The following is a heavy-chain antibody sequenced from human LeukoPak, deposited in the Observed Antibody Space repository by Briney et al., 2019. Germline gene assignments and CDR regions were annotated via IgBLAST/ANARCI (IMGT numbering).Heavy chain of an antibody. CDR1: GGSISSSTDY. V-gene: IGHV4-39*01. CDR2: VYFNGNA. CDR3: ARHVYSYTGSGYYHHFDY. D-gene: IGHD3-22*01. J-gene: IGHJ4*02. Sequence: KASETLSLTCTVSGGSISSSTDYWGWIRQPPGKGLDWIGSVYFNGNALYKPFLKSRVTISVDTSKDQFSLKLSSVTAADTAVYYCARHVYSYTGSGYYHHFDYWGQGTLVTVSS.